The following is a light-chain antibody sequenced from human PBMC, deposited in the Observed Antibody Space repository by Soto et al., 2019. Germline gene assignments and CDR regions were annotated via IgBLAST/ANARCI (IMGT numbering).Light chain of an antibody. Sequence: EIVLTQSPGTLSLSPGERATLSCRASQSISSIYLAWYQQKPGQAPRLLIYGASSRATGIPDRFSGSGSGRDFTLTISSLEPEDFAVYYCQQCGSSPRTFGEGTKVEIK. J-gene: IGKJ1*01. V-gene: IGKV3-20*01. CDR2: GAS. CDR1: QSISSIY. CDR3: QQCGSSPRT.